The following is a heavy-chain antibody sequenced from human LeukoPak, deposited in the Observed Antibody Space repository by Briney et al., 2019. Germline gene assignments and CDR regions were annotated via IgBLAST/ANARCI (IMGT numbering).Heavy chain of an antibody. CDR2: IKQDGSEK. CDR3: ARGFRWFDP. V-gene: IGHV3-7*01. J-gene: IGHJ5*02. CDR1: GFIFSSYW. Sequence: PGGSLRLSXAASGFIFSSYWMSWVRQAPGKGLEWVANIKQDGSEKYYVDSVKGRFTISRDNAKNSLYLQMDSLRAEDTAVYYCARGFRWFDPWGQGTLVTVSS.